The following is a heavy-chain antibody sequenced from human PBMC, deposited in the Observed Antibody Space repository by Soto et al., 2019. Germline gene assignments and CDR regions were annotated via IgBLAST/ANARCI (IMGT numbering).Heavy chain of an antibody. CDR1: GYSISSGSY. V-gene: IGHV4-38-2*02. J-gene: IGHJ4*02. CDR3: ARGAAYCSSTSCYKGEKYYFDY. Sequence: SETLSLTCTVSGYSISSGSYWGWIRQPPGKGPEWIASIYHGGTPFYNPSLKSRITISVDTSHNQFSLNLSSVTAADTAVYYCARGAAYCSSTSCYKGEKYYFDYWGQGTLVTVSS. CDR2: IYHGGTP. D-gene: IGHD2-2*02.